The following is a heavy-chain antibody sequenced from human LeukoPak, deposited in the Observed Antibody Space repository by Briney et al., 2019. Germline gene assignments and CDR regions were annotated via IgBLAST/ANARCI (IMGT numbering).Heavy chain of an antibody. J-gene: IGHJ4*02. D-gene: IGHD6-19*01. CDR1: GFTCSTYA. V-gene: IGHV3-30-3*01. CDR3: ARAGVSSGWYLYY. Sequence: GGSLRLSCAASGFTCSTYATHWVRQAPGKGLEWVAVISYDGSNKYYADSVKGRFTISRDNSKNTLYLQMNSLRAEDTAVYYCARAGVSSGWYLYYWGQGTLVTVSS. CDR2: ISYDGSNK.